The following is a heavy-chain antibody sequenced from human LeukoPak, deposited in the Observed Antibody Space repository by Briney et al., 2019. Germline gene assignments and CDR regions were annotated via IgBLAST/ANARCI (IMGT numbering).Heavy chain of an antibody. J-gene: IGHJ6*02. CDR1: GFTFSSYW. V-gene: IGHV3-7*01. D-gene: IGHD1-26*01. Sequence: GGSLRLSCAASGFTFSSYWMSWVRQAPGKGLEWVSNIKQDGSEKYYVDSVKGRFTISRDNAKNSLYLQMNSLRAEDTAVYYCARHPWELHYSGMDVWGQGTTVTVS. CDR2: IKQDGSEK. CDR3: ARHPWELHYSGMDV.